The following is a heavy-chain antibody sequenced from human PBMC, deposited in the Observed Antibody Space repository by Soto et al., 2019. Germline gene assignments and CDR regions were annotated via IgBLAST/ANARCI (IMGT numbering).Heavy chain of an antibody. V-gene: IGHV4-61*01. D-gene: IGHD3-22*01. CDR1: GGSVSSGSYY. CDR2: IYYSGST. Sequence: PSETLSLTCTVSGGSVSSGSYYWSWIRQPPGKGLEWIGYIYYSGSTNYNPSLKSRVTISVDTSKNQFSLKLSSVTAADTAVYYCARYPEWMGSGYPYYFDYWGQGTLVTVSS. CDR3: ARYPEWMGSGYPYYFDY. J-gene: IGHJ4*02.